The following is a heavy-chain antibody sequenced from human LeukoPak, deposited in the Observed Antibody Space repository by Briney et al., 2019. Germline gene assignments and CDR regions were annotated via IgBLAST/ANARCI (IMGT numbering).Heavy chain of an antibody. CDR3: ARALPSPLYSGSYADAFDI. Sequence: GGSLRPSCAASGFTFSSYSMNWVRQAPGKGLEWVSSISSSSSYIYYADSVKGRFTISRDNAKNSLYLQMNSLRAEDTAVYYCARALPSPLYSGSYADAFDIWGQGTMVTVSS. CDR1: GFTFSSYS. J-gene: IGHJ3*02. CDR2: ISSSSSYI. D-gene: IGHD1-26*01. V-gene: IGHV3-21*01.